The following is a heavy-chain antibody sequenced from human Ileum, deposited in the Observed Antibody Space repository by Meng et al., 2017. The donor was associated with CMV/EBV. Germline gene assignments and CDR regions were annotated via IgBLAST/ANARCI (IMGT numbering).Heavy chain of an antibody. CDR1: GSGFSFSSYT. J-gene: IGHJ6*02. V-gene: IGHV3-23*03. CDR2: FYSGISTT. CDR3: AKDAAPYGMDV. Sequence: GGSLRLSCAASGSGFSFSSYTMTWVRQAPGKELEWVSVFYSGISTTYYADSVKGRFTISRDNSKNTLYLQMNSLRAEDTAVYYCAKDAAPYGMDVWGQGTTVTVSS.